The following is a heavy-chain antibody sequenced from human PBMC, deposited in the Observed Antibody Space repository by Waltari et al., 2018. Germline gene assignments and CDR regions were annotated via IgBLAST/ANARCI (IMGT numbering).Heavy chain of an antibody. Sequence: EVQLVESGGGLIQPGGSLRLSCAASGFTVSSNYMSWVRQAPGKGLEWVSVIYSGGSTYYADSVKGRFTISRDNSKNTLYLQMNSLRAEDTAVYYCARGGIAVAGTGFDYWGQGTLVTVSS. CDR1: GFTVSSNY. J-gene: IGHJ4*02. CDR3: ARGGIAVAGTGFDY. CDR2: IYSGGST. V-gene: IGHV3-53*01. D-gene: IGHD6-19*01.